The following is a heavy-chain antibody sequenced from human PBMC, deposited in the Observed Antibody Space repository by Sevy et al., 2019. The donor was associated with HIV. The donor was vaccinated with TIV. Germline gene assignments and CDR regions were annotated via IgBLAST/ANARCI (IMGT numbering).Heavy chain of an antibody. V-gene: IGHV3-9*01. D-gene: IGHD3-10*01. Sequence: GGSLRLSCATSGFSFNDYAMHWVRQAPGKGLEWVSGINLDGSEKDYADSVEGRFTISRNNDKKSLYLKMGSLRREDTALYFCARGGFYFGSEDYYGKAGYDSWGPGTVVTVSS. CDR1: GFSFNDYA. J-gene: IGHJ4*02. CDR3: ARGGFYFGSEDYYGKAGYDS. CDR2: INLDGSEK.